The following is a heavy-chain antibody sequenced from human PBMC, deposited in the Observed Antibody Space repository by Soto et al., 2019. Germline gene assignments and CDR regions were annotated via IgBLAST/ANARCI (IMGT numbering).Heavy chain of an antibody. V-gene: IGHV2-5*02. Sequence: QITLKESGPTLVKPTQNLTLTCTFSGFSLSTSGVGVGWIRQPPGKALEWLALIYWDDDKRYSPSLKSRLTITEDTSKNQVVLTMTNIDAVDTATYYCAHRPSYCSGGSCYSGFDYWGQGTLVTVSS. J-gene: IGHJ4*02. CDR2: IYWDDDK. D-gene: IGHD2-15*01. CDR3: AHRPSYCSGGSCYSGFDY. CDR1: GFSLSTSGVG.